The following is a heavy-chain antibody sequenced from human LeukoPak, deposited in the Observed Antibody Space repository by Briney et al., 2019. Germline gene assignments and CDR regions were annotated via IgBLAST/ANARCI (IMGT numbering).Heavy chain of an antibody. J-gene: IGHJ4*02. V-gene: IGHV3-33*08. Sequence: GGSLRLSCEASGFTFSIYGMHWVRQAPGKGLEWVALIWYDGNNKYYADSVKGRFTISRDNSKNTLYLQLNSLRAEDTAVYYCARQHCSGGDCYFFDWGQGTLVTVSS. D-gene: IGHD2-15*01. CDR1: GFTFSIYG. CDR3: ARQHCSGGDCYFFD. CDR2: IWYDGNNK.